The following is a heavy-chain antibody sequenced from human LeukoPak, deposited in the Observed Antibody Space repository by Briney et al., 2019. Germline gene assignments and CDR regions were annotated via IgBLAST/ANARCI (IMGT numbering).Heavy chain of an antibody. CDR1: GFTVSSNY. Sequence: GGSLRLSCAASGFTVSSNYMSWVRQAPGKGLEWVSAISGSDGDTYYADSVKGRFTISRDNSKNTLYLQMNSLRAEDTAVYYCAKDPPLPGYTYGADSFDIWGQGTMVTVSS. CDR2: ISGSDGDT. V-gene: IGHV3-23*01. D-gene: IGHD5-18*01. J-gene: IGHJ3*02. CDR3: AKDPPLPGYTYGADSFDI.